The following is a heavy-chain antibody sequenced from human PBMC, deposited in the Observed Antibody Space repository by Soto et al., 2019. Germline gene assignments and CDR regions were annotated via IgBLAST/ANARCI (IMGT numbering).Heavy chain of an antibody. D-gene: IGHD3-10*01. CDR3: ARGNTYYYGSGSYDY. V-gene: IGHV3-30-3*01. CDR2: ISYDGSNK. CDR1: GFTFSSYA. Sequence: GGSLRLSCAASGFTFSSYAMHWVRQAPGKGLEWVAVISYDGSNKYYADSVKGRFTISRDNSKNTLYLQMNSLRAEDTAVYYCARGNTYYYGSGSYDYWGQGTLVTVSS. J-gene: IGHJ4*02.